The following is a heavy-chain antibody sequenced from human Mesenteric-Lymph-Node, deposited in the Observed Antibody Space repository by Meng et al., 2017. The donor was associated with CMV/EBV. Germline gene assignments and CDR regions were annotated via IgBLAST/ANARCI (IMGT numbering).Heavy chain of an antibody. Sequence: GSLRLSCTVSGGSVSSASYYWSCIRQPPGKGLEWIGYAYYGDYTNYNPSLKSRVTISVDTSKNQFSLRLSSVTAADTAVYYCARWGIGTNWYAIDYWGQGTLVTVSS. J-gene: IGHJ4*02. CDR1: GGSVSSASYY. V-gene: IGHV4-61*01. CDR2: AYYGDYT. D-gene: IGHD2-2*01. CDR3: ARWGIGTNWYAIDY.